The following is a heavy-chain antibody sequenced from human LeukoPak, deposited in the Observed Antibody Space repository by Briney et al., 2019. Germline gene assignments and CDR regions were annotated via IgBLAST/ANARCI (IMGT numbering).Heavy chain of an antibody. D-gene: IGHD1-26*01. V-gene: IGHV4-38-2*01. CDR1: GYSISSVYF. CDR3: ARNGGYGKFDY. CDR2: IDHSGST. Sequence: SETLSLTCAVSGYSISSVYFWGWLRRPPGKGLEWIGTIDHSGSTYYNPSLKSRVTMSVDTSKNQFSLNPSSVTAADTAFYYCARNGGYGKFDYWGQGTLVTVSS. J-gene: IGHJ4*02.